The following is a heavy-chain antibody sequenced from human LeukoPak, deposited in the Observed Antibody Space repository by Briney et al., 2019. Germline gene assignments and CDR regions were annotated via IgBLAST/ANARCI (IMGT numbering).Heavy chain of an antibody. CDR2: INTKSGRT. CDR1: GYSFTDYY. D-gene: IGHD3-3*01. CDR3: ARADFIDAGPYLIGP. Sequence: EASVKVSFKTSGYSFTDYYIHWVRQAPGQGLEWMGWINTKSGRTSSARKFQGRVTMTRDPSITTVYMDMAWLTSDDTAIYFCARADFIDAGPYLIGPWGQGTLVTVSS. J-gene: IGHJ5*02. V-gene: IGHV1-2*02.